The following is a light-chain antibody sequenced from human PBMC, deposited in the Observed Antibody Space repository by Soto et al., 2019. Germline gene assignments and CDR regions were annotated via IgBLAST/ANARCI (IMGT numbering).Light chain of an antibody. V-gene: IGKV3-11*01. CDR2: DAS. CDR3: QHRSNWPPVT. J-gene: IGKJ4*01. CDR1: QSVSSY. Sequence: EIVLTQSPATLSLSPGERATLSCRASQSVSSYLAWYQQKPGQAPRLLIYDASNRATGIPARFSGSGSGTEFTLTISSLEPEDFAIYYCQHRSNWPPVTFGGGTKVEIK.